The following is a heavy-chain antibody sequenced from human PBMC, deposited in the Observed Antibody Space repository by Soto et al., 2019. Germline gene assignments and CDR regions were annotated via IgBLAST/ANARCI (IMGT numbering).Heavy chain of an antibody. J-gene: IGHJ4*02. CDR2: FDPEDGET. Sequence: ASVKVSCKVSGYTLTELSMHWVRQAPGKGLEWMGGFDPEDGETIYAQKFQGRVTMTEDTSTDTAYMELSSLRSEDTAVYYCATTEGSSGWYGYWGQGTLVTVSS. D-gene: IGHD6-19*01. CDR3: ATTEGSSGWYGY. CDR1: GYTLTELS. V-gene: IGHV1-24*01.